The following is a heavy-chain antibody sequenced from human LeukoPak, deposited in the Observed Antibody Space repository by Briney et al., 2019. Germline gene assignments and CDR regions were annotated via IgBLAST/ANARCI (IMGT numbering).Heavy chain of an antibody. CDR3: ARARPDIVVVPAARSNWFDP. J-gene: IGHJ5*02. CDR1: GYTFTGYY. D-gene: IGHD2-2*01. Sequence: ASVKVSCKASGYTFTGYYMHWVRQAPGQGLEWMGWINPNSGGTNYAQKFQGWVTMTRDTSISTAYMELSRLRSDDTAVYYCARARPDIVVVPAARSNWFDPWGQGTLVTVSS. CDR2: INPNSGGT. V-gene: IGHV1-2*04.